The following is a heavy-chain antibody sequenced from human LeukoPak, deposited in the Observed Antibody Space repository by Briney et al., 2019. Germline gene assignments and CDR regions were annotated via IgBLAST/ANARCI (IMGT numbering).Heavy chain of an antibody. J-gene: IGHJ4*02. CDR1: GFTFSESW. D-gene: IGHD4-23*01. CDR3: ALDYGGNSGFDY. Sequence: GGSLRLSCVASGFTFSESWMTWVRQAPGKGLEWVAVISYDGSNKYYADSVKGRFTISRDNSKNTLYLQMNSLRAEDTAVYYCALDYGGNSGFDYWGQGTLVTVSS. V-gene: IGHV3-30*03. CDR2: ISYDGSNK.